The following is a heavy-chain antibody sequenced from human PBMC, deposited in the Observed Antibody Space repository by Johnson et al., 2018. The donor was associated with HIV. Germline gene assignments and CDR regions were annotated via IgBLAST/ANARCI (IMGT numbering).Heavy chain of an antibody. CDR2: ISSGGSTI. CDR1: GFTFSDYY. V-gene: IGHV3-11*01. J-gene: IGHJ3*02. Sequence: QVQLVESGGGLVKPGGSLRLSCVASGFTFSDYYMSCIRQAPGKGLECVSYISSGGSTIYYADAVKGRFTISRDNAKNSLYLQMNSLRAEDTALYYCAKDGETYYDFWSGYNPDAFDIWGQGTMVTVSS. D-gene: IGHD3-3*01. CDR3: AKDGETYYDFWSGYNPDAFDI.